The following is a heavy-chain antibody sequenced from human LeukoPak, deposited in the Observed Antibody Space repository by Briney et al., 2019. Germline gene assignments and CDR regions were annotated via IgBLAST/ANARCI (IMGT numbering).Heavy chain of an antibody. Sequence: GGSLRLSCAASGFTFSSYSMNWVLQAPGKGLEWVSYISSSSTIYHADSVKGRFTISRDNAKNSLYLQMNNLRAEDTAVYYCARGRRRDGYNYAYWGQGTLVTVSS. V-gene: IGHV3-48*04. D-gene: IGHD5-24*01. CDR3: ARGRRRDGYNYAY. J-gene: IGHJ4*02. CDR2: ISSSSTI. CDR1: GFTFSSYS.